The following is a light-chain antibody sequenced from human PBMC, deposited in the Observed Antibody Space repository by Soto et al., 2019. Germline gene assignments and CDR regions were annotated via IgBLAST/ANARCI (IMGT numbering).Light chain of an antibody. J-gene: IGKJ1*01. CDR2: NAS. CDR3: QQRHNWPRT. Sequence: EIVLTQSPATLSLSPGERATLSCRASKSVSKNLAWYQQKPGQAPRLLIYNASNRATGVPVRFSGSGSGTDFTLTISSLEPEDFAVYYCQQRHNWPRTFGQGTRVKI. CDR1: KSVSKN. V-gene: IGKV3-11*01.